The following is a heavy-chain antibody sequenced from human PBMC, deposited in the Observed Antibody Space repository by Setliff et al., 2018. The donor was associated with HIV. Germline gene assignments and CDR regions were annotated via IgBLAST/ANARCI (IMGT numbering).Heavy chain of an antibody. Sequence: SETLSLTCAVAGYSISSASYWGWLRQPPGKGLEGIGSLSQSENTYYTPSPKSRVTISVETSKNESSLKVSSVTATDTAMYYCARRTREDAFDVWGQGTMVTVSS. CDR2: LSQSENT. D-gene: IGHD4-17*01. V-gene: IGHV4-38-2*01. CDR1: GYSISSASY. J-gene: IGHJ3*01. CDR3: ARRTREDAFDV.